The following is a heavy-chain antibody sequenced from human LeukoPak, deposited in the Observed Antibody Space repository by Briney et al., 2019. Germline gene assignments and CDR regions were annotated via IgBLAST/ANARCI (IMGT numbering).Heavy chain of an antibody. CDR3: AKFFAPSGGASGWTWTIDY. D-gene: IGHD6-25*01. CDR2: INPDGNKK. J-gene: IGHJ4*02. Sequence: GGSLRLSCAVSGLTFSSSWMDWVRQAPGKGLEWVASINPDGNKKYSADSVKGRFTISRDNAENSLYLQMNSLRAEDTAVYYCAKFFAPSGGASGWTWTIDYWGQGTLVTVSS. CDR1: GLTFSSSW. V-gene: IGHV3-7*03.